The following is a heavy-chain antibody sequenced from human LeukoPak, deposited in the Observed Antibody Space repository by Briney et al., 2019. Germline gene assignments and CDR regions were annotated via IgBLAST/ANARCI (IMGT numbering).Heavy chain of an antibody. Sequence: PGGSLRLSCAASGFTFSSYAMSWVRQAPGKGLEWVSAISGSGGSTYYADSVKGRFTISRDNSKNTLHLQMNSLRAEDTAVYYCAKGSLRFPGATSDYWGQGTLVTVSS. J-gene: IGHJ4*02. CDR3: AKGSLRFPGATSDY. CDR1: GFTFSSYA. CDR2: ISGSGGST. V-gene: IGHV3-23*01. D-gene: IGHD3-3*01.